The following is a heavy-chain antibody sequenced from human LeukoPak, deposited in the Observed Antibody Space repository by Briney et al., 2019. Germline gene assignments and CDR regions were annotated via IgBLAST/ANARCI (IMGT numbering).Heavy chain of an antibody. V-gene: IGHV3-21*01. CDR3: VRGDSRGY. J-gene: IGHJ4*02. CDR2: ISSSGSTT. D-gene: IGHD3-22*01. Sequence: GGSLRLSCAASGFPFSSYTMNWVRQAPGKGLEWVSSISSSGSTTHYADSVKGRFTISRDNAKNSLYLQMNSLRVEDTAEYYCVRGDSRGYWGQGTLVTVSS. CDR1: GFPFSSYT.